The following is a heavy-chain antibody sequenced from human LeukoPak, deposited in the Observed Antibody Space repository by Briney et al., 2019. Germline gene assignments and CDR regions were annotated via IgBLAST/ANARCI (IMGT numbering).Heavy chain of an antibody. D-gene: IGHD3-10*01. Sequence: GGSLRLSCAASAFTFSSYGMHWVRQAPGKGLEWVAVISYDGSNKYYADSVKGRFTISRDNSKNTMYLQMDSLRAEDTAVYYCAKDLRLWFGDKGFDYWGQGTLVTVSS. CDR3: AKDLRLWFGDKGFDY. V-gene: IGHV3-30*18. CDR1: AFTFSSYG. J-gene: IGHJ4*02. CDR2: ISYDGSNK.